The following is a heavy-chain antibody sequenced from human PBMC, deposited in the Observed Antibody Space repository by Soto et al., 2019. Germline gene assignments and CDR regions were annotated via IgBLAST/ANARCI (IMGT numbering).Heavy chain of an antibody. J-gene: IGHJ4*02. V-gene: IGHV3-21*01. CDR2: ISSSSSYI. CDR3: ARDDGGSGWSNDY. D-gene: IGHD6-19*01. CDR1: RFTFSSYS. Sequence: EVQLVESGGGLVKPGGSLRLSCAASRFTFSSYSMNWVRQAPGKGLEWVSSISSSSSYIYYADSVKGRFTISRDNAKNSLYLQMNSLRAEDTAVYYCARDDGGSGWSNDYWGQGTLVTISS.